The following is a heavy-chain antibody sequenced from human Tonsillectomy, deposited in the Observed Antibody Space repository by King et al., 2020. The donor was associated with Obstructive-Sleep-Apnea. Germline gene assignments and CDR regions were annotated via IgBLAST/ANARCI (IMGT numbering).Heavy chain of an antibody. CDR2: ISSSSSTT. CDR3: VNNYDFWSGYYPYGMDV. CDR1: GFTVSTYS. V-gene: IGHV3-48*04. D-gene: IGHD3-3*01. Sequence: VQLVESGGGLVQPGGSLRISCVASGFTVSTYSMNWVRQAPGKGLEWISHISSSSSTTYYADFVKGRFTISRDNAKNSLYLQMNSLRAEDTAVYYCVNNYDFWSGYYPYGMDVWGQGTTVTVSS. J-gene: IGHJ6*02.